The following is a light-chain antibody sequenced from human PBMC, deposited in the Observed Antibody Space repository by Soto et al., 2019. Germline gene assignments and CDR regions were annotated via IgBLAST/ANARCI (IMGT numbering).Light chain of an antibody. CDR3: SSYTSSTTQYV. Sequence: QSVLTQPASVSGSPGQSITISCTGTSSDVGGYNHVSWYQQHPGKAPKVMIYEVSNRPSGVSNRFSGSKSGNTASLTISGLQAEDEADYYCSSYTSSTTQYVFGTGTKLTVL. CDR2: EVS. CDR1: SSDVGGYNH. J-gene: IGLJ1*01. V-gene: IGLV2-14*01.